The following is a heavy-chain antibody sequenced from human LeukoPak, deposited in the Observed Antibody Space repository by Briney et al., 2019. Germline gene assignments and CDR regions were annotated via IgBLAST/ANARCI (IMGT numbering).Heavy chain of an antibody. CDR1: GGSISSSTYY. J-gene: IGHJ4*02. CDR3: ARTSTKLSGGDLDY. Sequence: SETLSLTCTVSGGSISSSTYYWGWIRQPPGKGLEWIGTVLYTGSTNYNPSLKSRVTISVDTSKRQFSLKMTAVTAADTAVYYCARTSTKLSGGDLDYWGQGTLVTVSS. CDR2: VLYTGST. D-gene: IGHD3-10*02. V-gene: IGHV4-39*07.